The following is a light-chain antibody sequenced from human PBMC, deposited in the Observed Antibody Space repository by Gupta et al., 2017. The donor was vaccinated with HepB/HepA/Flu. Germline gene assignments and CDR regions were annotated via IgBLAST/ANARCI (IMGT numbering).Light chain of an antibody. CDR3: QQYGGSPPFT. Sequence: YLAWYQQKPGQAPRLVIYATSSRATGIPDRFSGSGSWTDFTLTISRLEPEDFALYYCQQYGGSPPFTFGLGTRLEIK. CDR2: ATS. CDR1: Y. V-gene: IGKV3-20*01. J-gene: IGKJ2*01.